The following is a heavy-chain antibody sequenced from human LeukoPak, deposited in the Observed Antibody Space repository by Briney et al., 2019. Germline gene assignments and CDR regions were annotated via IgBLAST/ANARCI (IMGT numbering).Heavy chain of an antibody. J-gene: IGHJ3*02. CDR3: ARRFDI. Sequence: GGSLRLSCAASGFTFSSYEMNWVRQAPGKGLEWVSYIRSSGSVVSCADSVKGRFTISRDNAKNSLYLHMNSLRAEDTALYYCARRFDIWGQGTMVTVSS. V-gene: IGHV3-48*03. CDR1: GFTFSSYE. CDR2: IRSSGSVV.